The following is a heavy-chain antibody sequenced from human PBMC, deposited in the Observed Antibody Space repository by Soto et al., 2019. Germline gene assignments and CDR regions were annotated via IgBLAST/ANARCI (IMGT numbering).Heavy chain of an antibody. CDR3: ARDLWGYCGTDCYPLDV. D-gene: IGHD2-21*02. Sequence: PPETLSLTCTVSGGSISGYYWSWIRQPPGKGLEWIGYMYNTGSTVYNPSFKSRVTISVDTSNNQFSLKLNSVTAADTAVYYCARDLWGYCGTDCYPLDVWGQGTTVTVS. CDR1: GGSISGYY. CDR2: MYNTGST. J-gene: IGHJ6*02. V-gene: IGHV4-59*01.